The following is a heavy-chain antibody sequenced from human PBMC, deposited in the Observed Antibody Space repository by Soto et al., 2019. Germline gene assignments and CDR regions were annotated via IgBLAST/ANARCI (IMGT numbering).Heavy chain of an antibody. V-gene: IGHV3-64D*06. CDR3: VKVYSSGQEYFQH. Sequence: PVGSLRLSCSASGFTFSSYAMHWVRQAPGKGLEYVSAISSNGGSTYYADSVKGRFTISRDNSKNTLYLQMSSLRAEDTAVYYCVKVYSSGQEYFQHWGQGTLVTVSS. CDR1: GFTFSSYA. D-gene: IGHD6-19*01. CDR2: ISSNGGST. J-gene: IGHJ1*01.